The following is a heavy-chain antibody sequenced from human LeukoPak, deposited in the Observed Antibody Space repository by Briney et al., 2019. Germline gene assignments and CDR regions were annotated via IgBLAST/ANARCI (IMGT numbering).Heavy chain of an antibody. CDR1: GGSISRADYY. CDR2: IYYSGST. CDR3: ARDSDFWSDYYYFDY. J-gene: IGHJ4*02. V-gene: IGHV4-30-4*01. Sequence: SQTLSLTCTVSGGSISRADYYLSWIRQPPGKGLEWIGYIYYSGSTYYNPSLNSRATISVDTSKNQFSLKLSSVTAADTAMYYCARDSDFWSDYYYFDYWGQGTLVTVSS. D-gene: IGHD3-3*01.